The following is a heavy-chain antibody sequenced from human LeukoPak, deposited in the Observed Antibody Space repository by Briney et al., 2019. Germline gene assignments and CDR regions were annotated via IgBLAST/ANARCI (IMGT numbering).Heavy chain of an antibody. CDR2: IIPIFDRP. CDR3: ARDAQWELRAFDV. CDR1: GGTFSSYA. V-gene: IGHV1-69*06. J-gene: IGHJ3*01. D-gene: IGHD1-26*01. Sequence: SVKVSCKASGGTFSSYAISWVRQAPGQGLEWMGGIIPIFDRPNCAQKFEGRVTITADKSTNTTYMEISSLTSDDTAVYYCARDAQWELRAFDVWGRGTMVIVSS.